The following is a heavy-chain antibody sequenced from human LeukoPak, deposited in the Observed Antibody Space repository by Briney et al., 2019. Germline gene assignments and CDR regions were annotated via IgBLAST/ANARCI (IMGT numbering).Heavy chain of an antibody. CDR2: ISSSSSYI. Sequence: GGSLRLSCAASGFTFSSYSMNWVRQAPGKGLEWVSSISSSSSYIYYADSVKGRFTISRDNAKNSLYLQMNSLRAEDAAVYYCARDSGYDYAVYYYYYGMDVWAKGPRSPSP. CDR3: ARDSGYDYAVYYYYYGMDV. CDR1: GFTFSSYS. J-gene: IGHJ6*02. V-gene: IGHV3-21*01. D-gene: IGHD5-12*01.